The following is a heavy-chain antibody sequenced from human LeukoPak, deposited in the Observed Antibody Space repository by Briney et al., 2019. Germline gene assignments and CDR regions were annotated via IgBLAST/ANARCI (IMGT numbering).Heavy chain of an antibody. CDR1: GFTFSSYE. D-gene: IGHD6-13*01. V-gene: IGHV3-48*03. CDR2: ISSSGSTI. J-gene: IGHJ4*02. CDR3: AREAAATFDY. Sequence: PGGSLRLSCAASGFTFSSYEMNWVRQAPGKGLEWVSYISSSGSTIYYADPVKGRFTISRDNAKNSLYLQMNSLRAEDTAVYYCAREAAATFDYWGQGTLVTVSS.